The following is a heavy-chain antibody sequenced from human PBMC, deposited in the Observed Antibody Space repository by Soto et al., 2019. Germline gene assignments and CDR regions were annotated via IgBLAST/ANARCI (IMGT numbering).Heavy chain of an antibody. CDR1: GGSFSGYY. V-gene: IGHV4-34*01. CDR3: ARRSITMVRGQFLFVTYYFDY. D-gene: IGHD3-10*01. J-gene: IGHJ4*02. CDR2: INHSGST. Sequence: PSETLSLTCAAYGGSFSGYYWSWIRQPPGKGLEWIGEINHSGSTNYNPSLKSRVTISVDTSKNQFSLKLSSVTAADTAVYYCARRSITMVRGQFLFVTYYFDYWGQGTLVTVSS.